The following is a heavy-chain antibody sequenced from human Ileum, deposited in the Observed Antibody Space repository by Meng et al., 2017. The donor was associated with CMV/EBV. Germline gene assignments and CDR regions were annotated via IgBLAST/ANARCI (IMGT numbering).Heavy chain of an antibody. Sequence: FSSINYAMNSVRQVPAKGLEWLSGMSGNMYNTHYADFVEGRFTISRDNSQNMLYLQMNSLRAEDTALYHCAKDVADSYENGKNRPTDQWGQGTLVTVSS. J-gene: IGHJ4*02. D-gene: IGHD5-18*01. CDR3: AKDVADSYENGKNRPTDQ. CDR1: FSSINYA. V-gene: IGHV3-23*01. CDR2: MSGNMYNT.